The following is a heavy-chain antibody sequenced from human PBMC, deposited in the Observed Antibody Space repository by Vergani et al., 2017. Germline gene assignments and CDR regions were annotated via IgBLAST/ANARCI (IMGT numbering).Heavy chain of an antibody. Sequence: QVQLQQWGAGLLKPSETLSLTCAVYGGSFSGYYWSWIRQPPGKGLEWIGEINHSGSTNYNPSLKSRVTISVDTSKNQFSLKLSSVTAADTAVYYCARITPSYDSYGDLTDYGGQGTLVTVSS. CDR2: INHSGST. V-gene: IGHV4-34*01. CDR1: GGSFSGYY. CDR3: ARITPSYDSYGDLTDY. J-gene: IGHJ4*02. D-gene: IGHD5-18*01.